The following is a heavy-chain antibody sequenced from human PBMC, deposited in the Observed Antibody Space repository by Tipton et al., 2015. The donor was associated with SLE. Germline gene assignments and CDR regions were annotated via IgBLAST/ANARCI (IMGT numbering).Heavy chain of an antibody. CDR2: IYYSGVA. V-gene: IGHV4-39*01. D-gene: IGHD6-13*01. J-gene: IGHJ5*02. CDR3: ARLGWQHLVGS. Sequence: TLSLTCNVSGGPISGTNHFWGWIRQPPGKGLEWIGNIYYSGVAQYNPSLKSRVTISVDTSKNQFTLNLSSVTAADAAVYYCARLGWQHLVGSWGQGTLVTVSS. CDR1: GGPISGTNHF.